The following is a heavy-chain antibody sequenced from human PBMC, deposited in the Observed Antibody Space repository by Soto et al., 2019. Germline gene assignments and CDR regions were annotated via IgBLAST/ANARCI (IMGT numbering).Heavy chain of an antibody. J-gene: IGHJ5*02. CDR2: IHRTGST. V-gene: IGHV4-4*02. Sequence: PSETLSLTCAVSGGSVGSDNWWNWVRQTPGKGLEWIGEIHRTGSTHYNPSLKSRVTISVDRSKNQFSLKLSSVTAADTAVYYCARVPSPWGQGTLVPVSS. CDR1: GGSVGSDNW. CDR3: ARVPSP.